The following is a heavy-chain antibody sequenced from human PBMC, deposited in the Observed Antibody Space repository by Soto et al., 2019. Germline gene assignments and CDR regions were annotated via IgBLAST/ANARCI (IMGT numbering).Heavy chain of an antibody. Sequence: EVQLVESGGGLVKPGGSLRLSCAASGFTFSNAWMSWVRQAPGKGLEWVGRIKSKTDGGTTDYAAPVKGRFTISRDDSKNTLYLQMNSLKTEDTAVYYCTTVYSSSWYHYYYYYYMDVWGKGTTVTVSS. J-gene: IGHJ6*03. V-gene: IGHV3-15*01. CDR2: IKSKTDGGTT. D-gene: IGHD6-13*01. CDR3: TTVYSSSWYHYYYYYYMDV. CDR1: GFTFSNAW.